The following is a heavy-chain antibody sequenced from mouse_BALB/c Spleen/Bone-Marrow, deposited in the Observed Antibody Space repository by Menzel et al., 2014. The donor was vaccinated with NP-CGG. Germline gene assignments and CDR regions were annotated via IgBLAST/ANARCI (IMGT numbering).Heavy chain of an antibody. CDR2: INPYNGGT. V-gene: IGHV1-18*01. Sequence: LKVCGPELVKPGASMKISCKASGYSFTGYTMNWVKQSHGKNLEWIGLINPYNGGTSYNQKFKGKATLTVDKSSSTAYMELLSLTSEDSAVYYCARGQLGLKYYAMDYWGQGTSVTVSS. J-gene: IGHJ4*01. CDR3: ARGQLGLKYYAMDY. CDR1: GYSFTGYT. D-gene: IGHD3-2*01.